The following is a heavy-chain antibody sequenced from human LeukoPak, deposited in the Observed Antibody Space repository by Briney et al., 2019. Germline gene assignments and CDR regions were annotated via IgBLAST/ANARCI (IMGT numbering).Heavy chain of an antibody. CDR2: LGTAGDT. Sequence: GGSLRLSCAASGFTFSSYDMHWVRQATGKGLEWVSALGTAGDTYYPGSVKGRFTISRENAKNSLYLQMNSLRAEDTAVYYCAREGSLYYYDSSGLVAYYYYYMDVWGKGTTVTVSS. D-gene: IGHD3-22*01. V-gene: IGHV3-13*01. J-gene: IGHJ6*03. CDR1: GFTFSSYD. CDR3: AREGSLYYYDSSGLVAYYYYYMDV.